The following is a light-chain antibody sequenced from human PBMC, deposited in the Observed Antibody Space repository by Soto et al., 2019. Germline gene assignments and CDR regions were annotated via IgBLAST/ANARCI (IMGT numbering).Light chain of an antibody. CDR2: DAS. CDR3: QQYGSSPTT. J-gene: IGKJ1*01. Sequence: ESHMTQSPSTLSASVGDTVTVTCRASQSVSGWLAWYQQKPGKAPKLLIYDASSLESGVPSRFSGSGSGTDFTLTISRLEPEDFAVYYCQQYGSSPTTFGQGTKVAIK. CDR1: QSVSGW. V-gene: IGKV1-5*01.